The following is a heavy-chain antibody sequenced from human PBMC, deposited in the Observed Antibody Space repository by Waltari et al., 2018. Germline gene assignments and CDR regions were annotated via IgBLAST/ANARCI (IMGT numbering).Heavy chain of an antibody. V-gene: IGHV4-34*01. CDR3: ARGGVAEYFQH. Sequence: QVQLQQWGAGLLKPSETLSLTCAVYGGSFSGYSWSWIRQPPGKGLEWIGEINHSGSTNYNPSLKSRVTISVDTSKNQFSLKLSSVTAADTAVYYCARGGVAEYFQHWGQGTLVTVSS. CDR2: INHSGST. J-gene: IGHJ1*01. D-gene: IGHD3-10*01. CDR1: GGSFSGYS.